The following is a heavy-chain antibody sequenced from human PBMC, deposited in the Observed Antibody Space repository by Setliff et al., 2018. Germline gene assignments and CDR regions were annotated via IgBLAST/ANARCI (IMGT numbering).Heavy chain of an antibody. Sequence: SETLSLTCATYGGTFSDYHWTWIRQSPEKELEWIGQIYTSWSTNYNPSLKSRVTISLDTSNNQFSLSLSSVTASDTAVYYCATTGTYRYFDYWGQGTLVTVSS. CDR3: ATTGTYRYFDY. J-gene: IGHJ4*02. D-gene: IGHD1-1*01. CDR1: GGTFSDYH. CDR2: IYTSWST. V-gene: IGHV4-34*08.